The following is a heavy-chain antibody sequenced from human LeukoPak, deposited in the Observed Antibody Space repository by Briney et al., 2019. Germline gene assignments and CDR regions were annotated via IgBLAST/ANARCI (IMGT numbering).Heavy chain of an antibody. V-gene: IGHV3-21*01. D-gene: IGHD7-27*01. Sequence: GGSLRLPCAASGFTFSSYSMNWVRQAPGKGLEWVSSISSSSSYIYYADSVKGRFTISRNNAKNSLYLQMNSLRAEDTAVYYCARDPGDRYFDYWGQGALVTVSS. CDR2: ISSSSSYI. CDR1: GFTFSSYS. J-gene: IGHJ4*02. CDR3: ARDPGDRYFDY.